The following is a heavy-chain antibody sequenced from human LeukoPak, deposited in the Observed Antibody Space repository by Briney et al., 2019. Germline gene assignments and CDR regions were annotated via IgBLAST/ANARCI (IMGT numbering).Heavy chain of an antibody. Sequence: ETLSLTCAVYGGSFSGYYWGWIRQPPGKGLEWVANIKQDGSEKYYVDSVKGRFTISRDNAKNSLYLQMNSLRAEDTAVYYCARDLWRADYWGQGTLVTVSS. CDR1: GGSFSGYY. V-gene: IGHV3-7*01. J-gene: IGHJ4*02. D-gene: IGHD2/OR15-2a*01. CDR2: IKQDGSEK. CDR3: ARDLWRADY.